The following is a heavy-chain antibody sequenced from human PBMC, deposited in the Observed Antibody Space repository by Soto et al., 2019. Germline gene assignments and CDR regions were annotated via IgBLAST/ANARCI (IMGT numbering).Heavy chain of an antibody. Sequence: GGSLRLSWTASGFTFSSYGMHWVRQAPGKGLEWVAVISYDGSNKYYADSVKGRFTISRDTSENTLHLQMDSLRVEDTAVYYCARDDVLCDGGRCYGIPLDVWGKGTTVTVS. CDR2: ISYDGSNK. D-gene: IGHD2-15*01. V-gene: IGHV3-30*03. J-gene: IGHJ6*03. CDR3: ARDDVLCDGGRCYGIPLDV. CDR1: GFTFSSYG.